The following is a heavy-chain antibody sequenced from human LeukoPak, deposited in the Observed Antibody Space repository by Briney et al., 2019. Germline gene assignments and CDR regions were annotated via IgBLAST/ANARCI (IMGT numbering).Heavy chain of an antibody. CDR2: INPNSGGT. V-gene: IGHV1-2*02. Sequence: ASVKVSCKASGYTFTGYYMHWVRQAPRQGLEWMGWINPNSGGTNYAQKFQGRVTMTRDTSISTAYMELSRLRSDDTAVYYCATAFKYGSGSYYFDYWGQGTLVTVSS. CDR3: ATAFKYGSGSYYFDY. CDR1: GYTFTGYY. D-gene: IGHD3-10*01. J-gene: IGHJ4*02.